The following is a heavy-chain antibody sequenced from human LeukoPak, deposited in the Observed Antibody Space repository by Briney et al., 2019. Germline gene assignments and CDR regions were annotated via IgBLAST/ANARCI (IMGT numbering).Heavy chain of an antibody. D-gene: IGHD3-22*01. Sequence: GGSLRLSCADSGFTFSSYALSWVRQAPGKGLEWVSLISTSGRTHYADSVQGRFTISRDNSKNTLSLHMNSLRAEDTAVYYCARGLDSSGYYHVVDSWGQGALVTVSS. CDR3: ARGLDSSGYYHVVDS. V-gene: IGHV3-23*01. J-gene: IGHJ4*02. CDR1: GFTFSSYA. CDR2: ISTSGRT.